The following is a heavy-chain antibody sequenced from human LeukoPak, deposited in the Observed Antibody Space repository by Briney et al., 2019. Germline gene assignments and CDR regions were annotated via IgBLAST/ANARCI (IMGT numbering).Heavy chain of an antibody. CDR1: GFTFSNYG. CDR3: AKDRERYFDWSDFDY. CDR2: ISYDGRNK. V-gene: IGHV3-30*18. Sequence: GGSLRLSCAASGFTFSNYGMHWVRQAPGKGLEWVAVISYDGRNKYYADSVKGRFTISRDNSKNTLYLQMNSLRAEDTAVYYCAKDRERYFDWSDFDYWGQGTLVTVSS. J-gene: IGHJ4*02. D-gene: IGHD3-9*01.